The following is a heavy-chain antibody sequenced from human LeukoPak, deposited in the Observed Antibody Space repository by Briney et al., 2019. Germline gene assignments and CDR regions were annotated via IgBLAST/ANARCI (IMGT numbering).Heavy chain of an antibody. CDR3: ARNPGYSGYDTEDY. CDR2: ISHSGST. J-gene: IGHJ4*02. Sequence: SETLSLTCAVYGGPFRRYYWSWIRHPPGKALEGIGEISHSGSTHYNPSLKSRVTISVDTSKNQFSLKLSSVTAADTAVYYCARNPGYSGYDTEDYWGQGTLVTVSS. CDR1: GGPFRRYY. D-gene: IGHD5-12*01. V-gene: IGHV4-34*01.